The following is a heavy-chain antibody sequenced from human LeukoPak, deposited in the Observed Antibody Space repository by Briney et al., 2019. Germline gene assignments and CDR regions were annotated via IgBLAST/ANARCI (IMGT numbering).Heavy chain of an antibody. CDR3: ARGVGYCSGGSCFNWFDP. CDR1: GFTFSSYE. D-gene: IGHD2-15*01. Sequence: GGSLRLSCAASGFTFSSYEMNWVRQAPGKGLEWVSYISSSGSTIYYADSVKGRFTISRDNAKNSLYLQMNSLRAEDTAVYYCARGVGYCSGGSCFNWFDPWGQGTLVTVSS. CDR2: ISSSGSTI. V-gene: IGHV3-48*03. J-gene: IGHJ5*02.